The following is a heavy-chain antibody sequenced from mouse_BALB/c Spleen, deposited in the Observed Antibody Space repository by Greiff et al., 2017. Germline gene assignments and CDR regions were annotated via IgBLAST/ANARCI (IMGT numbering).Heavy chain of an antibody. CDR3: ARYRDYGSSQYYYAMDY. Sequence: EVMLVESGPGLVKPSQSLSLTCTVTGYSITSDYAWNWIRQFPGNKLEWMGYISYSGSTSYNPSLKSRISITRDTSKNQFFLQLNSVTTEDTATYYCARYRDYGSSQYYYAMDYWGQGTSVTVSS. D-gene: IGHD1-1*01. J-gene: IGHJ4*01. V-gene: IGHV3-2*02. CDR2: ISYSGST. CDR1: GYSITSDYA.